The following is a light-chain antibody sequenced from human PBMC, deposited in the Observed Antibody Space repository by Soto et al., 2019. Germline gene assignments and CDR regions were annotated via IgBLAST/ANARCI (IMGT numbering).Light chain of an antibody. CDR2: GAS. CDR1: QSVSSSY. CDR3: QQYGSSPRT. Sequence: EIVLTQSPGTLSLSPGERATLSCRASQSVSSSYLAWYQQKLGQAPRLLIYGASSRATGIPDRFSGSGSGTDFTLTISRLEPEDFGVYYCQQYGSSPRTFGQGTKVEIK. V-gene: IGKV3-20*01. J-gene: IGKJ1*01.